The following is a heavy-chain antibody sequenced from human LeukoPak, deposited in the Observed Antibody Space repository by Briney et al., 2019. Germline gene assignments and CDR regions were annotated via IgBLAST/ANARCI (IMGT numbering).Heavy chain of an antibody. V-gene: IGHV4-31*03. CDR3: ARSSPGSYYNPPYYFDY. J-gene: IGHJ4*02. CDR2: IYYSGST. D-gene: IGHD3-10*01. Sequence: SQTLSLTCTVSGGSISSGGYYWSWIRQHPGKGLEWIGYIYYSGSTYYNPSLKSRVTISVDTSKNQFSLKLSSVTAADTAVYYCARSSPGSYYNPPYYFDYWGQGTLVTVSS. CDR1: GGSISSGGYY.